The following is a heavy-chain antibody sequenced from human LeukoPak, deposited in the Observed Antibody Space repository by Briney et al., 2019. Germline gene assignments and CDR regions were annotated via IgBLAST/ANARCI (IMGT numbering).Heavy chain of an antibody. V-gene: IGHV3-21*01. CDR3: ARDRDYDSSSSPPDY. D-gene: IGHD3-3*01. CDR1: GFTFSSYS. Sequence: GRSLRLSCAASGFTFSSYSMNWVRQAPGKGLEWVSSISSSSSYIYYADSVKGRFTISRDNAKNSLYLQMNSLRAEDTAVYYCARDRDYDSSSSPPDYWGQGTLVTVSS. CDR2: ISSSSSYI. J-gene: IGHJ4*02.